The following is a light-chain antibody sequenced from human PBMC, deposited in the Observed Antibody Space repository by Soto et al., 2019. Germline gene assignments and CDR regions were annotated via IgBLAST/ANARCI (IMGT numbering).Light chain of an antibody. CDR2: RTS. CDR3: QQYNNWLAIT. J-gene: IGKJ5*01. CDR1: QSISSN. V-gene: IGKV3-15*01. Sequence: EIVMTQSPATLSVSPGEGATLSCRASQSISSNLAWYQQRPGQVPRLLIYRTSTRATGIPARFSGSESGTEFTLTHSSLQSEDFGVYYCQQYNNWLAITFGQGTRLEIK.